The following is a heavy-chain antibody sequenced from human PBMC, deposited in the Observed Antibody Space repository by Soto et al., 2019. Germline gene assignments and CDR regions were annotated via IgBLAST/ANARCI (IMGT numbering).Heavy chain of an antibody. CDR3: ARLSSRFLYDP. CDR2: IYYSGST. D-gene: IGHD6-13*01. V-gene: IGHV4-39*01. J-gene: IGHJ5*02. CDR1: GGSISSSSYY. Sequence: QLQLQESGPGLVKPSETLSLTCTVSGGSISSSSYYWGWIRQPPGKGLEWIGSIYYSGSTYYNPSLKSRVTISVDTSKNQFSLKLSSVTAADTAVYYCARLSSRFLYDPWGQGTLVTVSS.